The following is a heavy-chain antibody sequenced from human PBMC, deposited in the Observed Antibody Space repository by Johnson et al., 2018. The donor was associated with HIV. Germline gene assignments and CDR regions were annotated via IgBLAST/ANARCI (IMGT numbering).Heavy chain of an antibody. J-gene: IGHJ3*02. CDR2: ISYDGNTN. CDR3: ARLPSGYSRDAFDI. Sequence: QVQLVESGGGVVQPGGSLRLSCAASGFTFSSYAMHWVRQAPGKGLEWVAVISYDGNTNYYADSVKGRFTISRDNSKNTLYLQMNSLRGEDTAVYYCARLPSGYSRDAFDIWGQGTMVTVSS. V-gene: IGHV3-30*04. D-gene: IGHD5-18*01. CDR1: GFTFSSYA.